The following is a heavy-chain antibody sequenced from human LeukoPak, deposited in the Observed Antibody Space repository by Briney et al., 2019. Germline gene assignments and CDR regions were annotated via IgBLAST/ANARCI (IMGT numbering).Heavy chain of an antibody. J-gene: IGHJ4*02. D-gene: IGHD1-26*01. V-gene: IGHV4-59*01. CDR1: GDSISGYY. CDR3: ARGGSYHGY. Sequence: SETLSLTCTVSGDSISGYYWSWIRQPPGKGLEWIGNIYYSGTTNYNPSLKSRVTMSVDTSKNQFSLKLSSVTAADTAIYYCARGGSYHGYWGQGTLVTVSS. CDR2: IYYSGTT.